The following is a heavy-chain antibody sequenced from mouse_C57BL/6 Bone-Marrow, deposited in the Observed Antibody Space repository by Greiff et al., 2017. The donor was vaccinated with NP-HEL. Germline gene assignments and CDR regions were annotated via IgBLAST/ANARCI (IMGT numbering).Heavy chain of an antibody. J-gene: IGHJ4*01. CDR3: ARSDSLTGTLYAMDY. CDR2: IPPSIGRT. V-gene: IGHV15-2*01. D-gene: IGHD4-1*01. CDR1: DSEVFPIAY. Sequence: VQLQQSGSELRSPGSSVKLSCKDFDSEVFPIAYMSWVRQKPGHGFEWMGGIPPSIGRTIYGEKFEDKATLDADTLSNTAYLELNSLTSEDSAIYYCARSDSLTGTLYAMDYWGQGTSVTVSS.